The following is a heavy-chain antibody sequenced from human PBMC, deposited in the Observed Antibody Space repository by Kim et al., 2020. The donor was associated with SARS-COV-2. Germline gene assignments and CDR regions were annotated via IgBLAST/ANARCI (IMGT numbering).Heavy chain of an antibody. D-gene: IGHD2-2*03. CDR2: IDGSDVTT. CDR3: MKGGWGWIWDH. J-gene: IGHJ4*02. Sequence: GGSLRLSCTTSGFTFTGYAMSWVRQAPGKGLEWFSSIDGSDVTTYYVDSVKGRFTISRDNSKNTLYLQMSNLRADDTAVYYCMKGGWGWIWDHWGQGTLVTVSS. CDR1: GFTFTGYA. V-gene: IGHV3-23*01.